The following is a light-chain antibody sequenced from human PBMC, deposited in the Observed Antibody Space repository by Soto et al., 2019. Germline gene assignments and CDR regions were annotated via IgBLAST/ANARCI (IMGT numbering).Light chain of an antibody. CDR2: DVS. V-gene: IGKV1-5*01. CDR1: QSVSAW. Sequence: DIQMSQSPSTLSASVGDRVTITCRASQSVSAWLAWYQQKPGRAPSLLIYDVSTLDSGVTARFSGAGSDTEFTLTISSLQTNDFVDYYCQQYNSYPWTFGQGTKVEVK. CDR3: QQYNSYPWT. J-gene: IGKJ1*01.